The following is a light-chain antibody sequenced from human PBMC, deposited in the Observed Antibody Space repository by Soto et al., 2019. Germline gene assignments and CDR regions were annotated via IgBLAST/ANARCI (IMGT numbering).Light chain of an antibody. J-gene: IGKJ1*01. Sequence: DTQMTQSPSTLSASVGDRVTITCRASQSISSWLAWYQQKPGTAPKLLIYKASTLQSGVPSRFSGSGSGTEFTLTISSLQPDDSATYSCQQYNDNWTFGQGNKV. CDR3: QQYNDNWT. CDR2: KAS. V-gene: IGKV1-5*03. CDR1: QSISSW.